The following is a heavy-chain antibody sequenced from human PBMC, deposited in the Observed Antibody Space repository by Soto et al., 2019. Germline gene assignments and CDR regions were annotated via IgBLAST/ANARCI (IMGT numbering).Heavy chain of an antibody. CDR1: GGSMSEYF. J-gene: IGHJ4*02. CDR2: IYYLGST. Sequence: SETLSLTCSVSGGSMSEYFWSWIRQSPGKGLEWVGYIYYLGSTDYNPSLKSRVTISVDTSKRQFSLRLTSVTAADTAVYCCARDGYDGSGSPYPAYWGPGTQVTVSS. D-gene: IGHD3-10*01. CDR3: ARDGYDGSGSPYPAY. V-gene: IGHV4-59*01.